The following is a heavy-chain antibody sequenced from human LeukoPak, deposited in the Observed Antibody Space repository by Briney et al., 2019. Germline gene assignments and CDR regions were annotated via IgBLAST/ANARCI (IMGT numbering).Heavy chain of an antibody. CDR1: GFTFSSYA. J-gene: IGHJ4*02. Sequence: GGSLRLSCAASGFTFSSYAMHWVCQAPGKGLEWVAVISYDGSNKYYADSVKGRFTISRDNSKNTLYLQMNSLRAEDTAVYYCARGPPSSSWAPFDYWGQGTLVTVSS. CDR2: ISYDGSNK. CDR3: ARGPPSSSWAPFDY. V-gene: IGHV3-30-3*01. D-gene: IGHD6-13*01.